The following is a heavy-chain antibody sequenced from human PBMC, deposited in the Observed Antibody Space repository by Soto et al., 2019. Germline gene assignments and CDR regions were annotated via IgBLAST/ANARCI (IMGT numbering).Heavy chain of an antibody. J-gene: IGHJ4*02. Sequence: GGSLRLSCAASGFTFSSYGMHWVRQAPGKGLEWVAVIWYDGSNKYYADSVKGRFTISRDNSKNTLYLQMNSLRAEDTAVYYCARDLRTYYYDSSGYFYDYWGQGTLVTVSS. V-gene: IGHV3-33*01. CDR1: GFTFSSYG. CDR3: ARDLRTYYYDSSGYFYDY. CDR2: IWYDGSNK. D-gene: IGHD3-22*01.